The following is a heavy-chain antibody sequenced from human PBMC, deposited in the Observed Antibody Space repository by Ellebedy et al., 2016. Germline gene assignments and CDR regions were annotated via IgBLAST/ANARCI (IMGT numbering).Heavy chain of an antibody. CDR2: INSDGSTT. CDR1: GFTFSSYA. Sequence: GESLKISXAASGFTFSSYAMSWVRQAPGKGLVWVSRINSDGSTTNYADSVKGRFTISRDNAKNTLYLQMNSLRAEDTAVYYCARDLGSITVWGQGTLVTVSS. J-gene: IGHJ4*02. CDR3: ARDLGSITV. D-gene: IGHD6-19*01. V-gene: IGHV3-74*01.